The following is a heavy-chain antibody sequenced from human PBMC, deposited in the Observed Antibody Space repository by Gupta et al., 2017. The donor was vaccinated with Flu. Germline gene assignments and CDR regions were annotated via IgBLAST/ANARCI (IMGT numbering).Heavy chain of an antibody. Sequence: QVQLVESGGGVVQPGRSLRLSCAASGFTFSSYGMHWVRQAPGKGLEWVAVILYDGSNKYYADSVKGRFTISRDNSKNTLYLQMNSLRAEDXAXYYCAKXSSSYGLVYAFDIWGQGTMVTVSS. CDR2: ILYDGSNK. D-gene: IGHD5-18*01. V-gene: IGHV3-30*18. CDR1: GFTFSSYG. CDR3: AKXSSSYGLVYAFDI. J-gene: IGHJ3*02.